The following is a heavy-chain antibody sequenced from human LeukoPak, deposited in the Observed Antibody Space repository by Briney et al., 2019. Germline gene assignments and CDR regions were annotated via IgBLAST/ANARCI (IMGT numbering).Heavy chain of an antibody. D-gene: IGHD2-21*02. J-gene: IGHJ4*02. CDR3: ARAKFQTVVTLDY. Sequence: SETLSLTCAVYGGSFSGYYWSWIRQHPGKGLEWIGYIYYSGSTYYNPSLKSRVTISVDTSKNQFSLKLSSVTAADTAVYYCARAKFQTVVTLDYWGQGTLVTVSS. CDR1: GGSFSGYY. CDR2: IYYSGST. V-gene: IGHV4-31*11.